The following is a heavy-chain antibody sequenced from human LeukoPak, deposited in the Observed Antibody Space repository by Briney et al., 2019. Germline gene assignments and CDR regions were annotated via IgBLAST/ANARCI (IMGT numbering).Heavy chain of an antibody. CDR1: GGSISSYY. Sequence: PSETLSLTCTVSGGSISSYYWSWIRQPPGKGLEWIGYIYYSGSTNYNPSLKSRVTISVDTSKNQFSLKLSSVTAADTAVYYCARKFPYFDYWGQGTLVTVSS. CDR2: IYYSGST. CDR3: ARKFPYFDY. V-gene: IGHV4-59*01. J-gene: IGHJ4*02.